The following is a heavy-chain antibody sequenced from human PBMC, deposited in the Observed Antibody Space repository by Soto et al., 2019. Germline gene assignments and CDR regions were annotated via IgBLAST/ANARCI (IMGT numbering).Heavy chain of an antibody. CDR2: TSYDGSNK. CDR1: GFTFRSYV. D-gene: IGHD3-16*01. J-gene: IGHJ1*01. V-gene: IGHV3-30*19. CDR3: ARWGTTGGLDV. Sequence: QVQLVESGGGVVQPGTSLRLSCVGSGFTFRSYVIHWVRQAPGKGLEWVALTSYDGSNKDYGDSVKGRFTISRDNSRNTVDLQMDSLRREDMALYYCARWGTTGGLDVWGQGTLVSVSS.